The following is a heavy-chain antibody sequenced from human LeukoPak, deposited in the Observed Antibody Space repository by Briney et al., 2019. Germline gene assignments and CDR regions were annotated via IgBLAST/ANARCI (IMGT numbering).Heavy chain of an antibody. CDR2: IYYTGSS. J-gene: IGHJ6*02. CDR1: GGSISTFY. D-gene: IGHD5-12*01. CDR3: ARRVATKSPYYYGMDV. V-gene: IGHV4-59*08. Sequence: SETLSLTCSVSGGSISTFYWTWIRQPPGKGLEWIGCIYYTGSSNFNPSLKSRLTMSLDPSKTQFSLKLSTVTAADTAVYYCARRVATKSPYYYGMDVWGQGTSVTVSS.